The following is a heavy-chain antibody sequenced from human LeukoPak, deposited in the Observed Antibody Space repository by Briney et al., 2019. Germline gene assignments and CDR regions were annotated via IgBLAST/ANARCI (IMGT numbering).Heavy chain of an antibody. V-gene: IGHV3-21*01. Sequence: GGSLRLSCAASGFTFSSYSMNWVRQAPGKGLECVSSISSSSSYIYYADSAKSRFTISRDNAKNSLYLQMNSLRAEDTAVYYCARDYSSRYYYDSSGTWRNWFDPWGQGTLVTVSS. D-gene: IGHD3-22*01. CDR1: GFTFSSYS. CDR2: ISSSSSYI. CDR3: ARDYSSRYYYDSSGTWRNWFDP. J-gene: IGHJ5*02.